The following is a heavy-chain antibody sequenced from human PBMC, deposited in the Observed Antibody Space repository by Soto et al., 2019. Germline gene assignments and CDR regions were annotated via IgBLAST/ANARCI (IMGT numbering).Heavy chain of an antibody. CDR2: ISWNSGNI. V-gene: IGHV3-9*01. J-gene: IGHJ4*02. Sequence: EVQLVESGGGLVQPGRSLRLSCAASGFTFDDYAMHWVRQAPGKGLEWVSGISWNSGNIGYADSVKGRFTISRDNAKNSLHLQMNSLRAEDTALYYCAKDIGGSGRYGPDYWGQGTLVAVSS. CDR1: GFTFDDYA. D-gene: IGHD3-10*01. CDR3: AKDIGGSGRYGPDY.